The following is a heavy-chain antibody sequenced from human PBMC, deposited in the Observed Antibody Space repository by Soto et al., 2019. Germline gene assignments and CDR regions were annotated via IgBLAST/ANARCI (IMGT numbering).Heavy chain of an antibody. V-gene: IGHV3-23*01. Sequence: EVQLLESGGGLVQPGGSLRLSCAASGFTFSSYAMSWVRQAPGKGLEWVSAISGSGGTTYYADSVKGRFTISRDNSKNTLYLQMNRLRAEDTSVYYCAKDTEEWVSVKGAFDIWSQGTMVTVSS. J-gene: IGHJ3*02. CDR2: ISGSGGTT. CDR1: GFTFSSYA. CDR3: AKDTEEWVSVKGAFDI. D-gene: IGHD3-3*01.